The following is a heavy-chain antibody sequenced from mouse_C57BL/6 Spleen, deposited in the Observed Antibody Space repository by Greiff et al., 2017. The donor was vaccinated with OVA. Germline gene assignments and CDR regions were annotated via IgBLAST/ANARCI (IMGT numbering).Heavy chain of an antibody. V-gene: IGHV1-26*01. CDR2: INPNNGGT. CDR3: ARGVLRSYYFDY. J-gene: IGHJ2*01. D-gene: IGHD1-1*01. Sequence: VQLQQSGPELVKPGASVKISCKASGYTFTDYYMNWVKQSHGKSLEWIGDINPNNGGTSYNQKFKGKATLTVDKSSSTAYMELRSLTSEDSAVYYCARGVLRSYYFDYWGQGTTLTVSS. CDR1: GYTFTDYY.